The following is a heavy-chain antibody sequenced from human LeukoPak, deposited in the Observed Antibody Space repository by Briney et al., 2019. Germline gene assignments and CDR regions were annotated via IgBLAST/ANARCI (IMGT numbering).Heavy chain of an antibody. Sequence: PGGSLRLSCAASGFTFSSYAIHWVRQAPGKGLEWVALISFDGSNKYYADSVKGRFTISRDNSKNTLYLQMNTLRGEDTAVYYCARGDTGSRWPNFDYWGQGTLVTVSS. J-gene: IGHJ4*02. V-gene: IGHV3-30*04. D-gene: IGHD6-13*01. CDR3: ARGDTGSRWPNFDY. CDR2: ISFDGSNK. CDR1: GFTFSSYA.